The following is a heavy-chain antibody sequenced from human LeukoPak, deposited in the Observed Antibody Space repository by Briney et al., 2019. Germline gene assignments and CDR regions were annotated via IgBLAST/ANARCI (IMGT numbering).Heavy chain of an antibody. CDR1: GGSLSGLY. Sequence: SETLSLTCTVSGGSLSGLYWSWIRQPPGKGLEWIGYVYYSGSTTYNPSLKSRVTISVDTSKNQFSLRLGSVTAADTAVYYCAREYGDYGGFDPWGQGTLVTVSS. V-gene: IGHV4-59*11. D-gene: IGHD4-17*01. J-gene: IGHJ5*02. CDR2: VYYSGST. CDR3: AREYGDYGGFDP.